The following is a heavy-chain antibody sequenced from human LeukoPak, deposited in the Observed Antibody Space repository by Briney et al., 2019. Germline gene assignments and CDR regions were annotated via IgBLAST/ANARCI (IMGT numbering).Heavy chain of an antibody. CDR1: GYTFTGYY. Sequence: ASVKVSCKPSGYTFTGYYIHWVRQAPGQGLEWMGWINPNSGGANYAQTFQGRVTMTRDTSITTAYMELSRLRSDDTAVYYCARTNSIFGVVIIVAGWFDPWGQGTLVTVSS. D-gene: IGHD3-3*02. CDR3: ARTNSIFGVVIIVAGWFDP. J-gene: IGHJ5*02. CDR2: INPNSGGA. V-gene: IGHV1-2*02.